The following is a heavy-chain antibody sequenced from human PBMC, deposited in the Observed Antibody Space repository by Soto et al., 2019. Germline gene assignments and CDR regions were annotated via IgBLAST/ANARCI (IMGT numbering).Heavy chain of an antibody. CDR1: GFSLNTRGVG. D-gene: IGHD6-19*01. CDR3: AYRPVLLASGWNFDF. CDR2: IHWDDEK. J-gene: IGHJ4*02. Sequence: QITLKESGPTLVIPTQTLTLTCTFSGFSLNTRGVGVGWIRQPPGKALEWVALIHWDDEKRYSPSLRNTLTITKDTSTLPKVRLMTDPDPVDTATFYGAYRPVLLASGWNFDFWGQGIRVTVSS. V-gene: IGHV2-5*02.